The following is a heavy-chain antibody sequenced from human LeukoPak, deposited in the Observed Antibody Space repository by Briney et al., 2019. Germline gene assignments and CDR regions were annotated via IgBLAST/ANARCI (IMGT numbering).Heavy chain of an antibody. CDR1: GYRFTSYW. D-gene: IGHD5-18*01. CDR3: ARHLGTAMVSPLGY. CDR2: IYPGDSDT. V-gene: IGHV5-51*01. Sequence: AGESLKISCKGSGYRFTSYWIGWVRQMPGKGLEWMGIIYPGDSDTRYSPSFQDQVTFSADKSISTAYLQWSSLKASDTAMYYCARHLGTAMVSPLGYWGQGTLVTVSS. J-gene: IGHJ4*02.